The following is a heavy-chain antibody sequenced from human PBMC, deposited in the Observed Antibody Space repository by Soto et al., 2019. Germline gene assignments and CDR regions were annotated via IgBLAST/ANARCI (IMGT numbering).Heavy chain of an antibody. CDR2: INPSGGST. J-gene: IGHJ6*02. Sequence: ASVKVSCKASGYTFTSYYMHWVRQAPGQGLEWMGIINPSGGSTSYAQKFQGRVTMTRDTSTSTVYMELSSLRSEDTAVYYCARDSFVEWLSARRYGMDVWGQGTTVTVSS. CDR1: GYTFTSYY. D-gene: IGHD3-3*01. CDR3: ARDSFVEWLSARRYGMDV. V-gene: IGHV1-46*01.